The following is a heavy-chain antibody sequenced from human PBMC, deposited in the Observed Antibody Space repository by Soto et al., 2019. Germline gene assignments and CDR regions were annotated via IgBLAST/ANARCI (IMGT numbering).Heavy chain of an antibody. V-gene: IGHV4-59*08. CDR3: ARRYGSFFDI. CDR2: IYSGST. D-gene: IGHD3-10*01. CDR1: GGSISSYY. J-gene: IGHJ3*02. Sequence: QVQLQESGPGLVKPSETLSLTCTVSGGSISSYYWSWIRQPPGKGLEWIGYIYSGSTNYNPSLKSRVTISVDTSNNQFSLKLSSVTAADTAVYYCARRYGSFFDIWGQGTMVTVSS.